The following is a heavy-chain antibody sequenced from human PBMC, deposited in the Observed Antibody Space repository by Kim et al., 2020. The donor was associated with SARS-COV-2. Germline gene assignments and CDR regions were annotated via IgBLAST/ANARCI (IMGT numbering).Heavy chain of an antibody. D-gene: IGHD2-21*01. Sequence: GGSLRLSCAASGFTFSDYSMNWVRQAPGKGLEWISYIRISDGAIFYADSVRGRFTISTDNAKNSLYLHMNSLRAEDTAAYYCARGLGYSFDYWGQGGLVT. CDR3: ARGLGYSFDY. V-gene: IGHV3-48*04. CDR1: GFTFSDYS. CDR2: IRISDGAI. J-gene: IGHJ4*02.